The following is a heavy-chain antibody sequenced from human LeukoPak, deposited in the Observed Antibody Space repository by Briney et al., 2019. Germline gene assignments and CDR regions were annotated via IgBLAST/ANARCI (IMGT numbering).Heavy chain of an antibody. V-gene: IGHV1-69*04. CDR1: GGTFSSYA. D-gene: IGHD1-14*01. J-gene: IGHJ4*02. CDR3: ARDNAEPSESVDY. CDR2: IIPILGIA. Sequence: ASVKVSCKASGGTFSSYAISWVRQAPGQGLEWMGRIIPILGIANYAQKFQGRVTITADKSTSTAYMELSSLRSEDTAVYYCARDNAEPSESVDYWGQGTLVTVSS.